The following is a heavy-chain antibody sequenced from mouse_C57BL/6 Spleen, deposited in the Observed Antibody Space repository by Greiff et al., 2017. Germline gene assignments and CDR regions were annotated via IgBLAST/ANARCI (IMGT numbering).Heavy chain of an antibody. D-gene: IGHD1-1*01. CDR3: VYYYASAY. CDR2: IDPENGDT. V-gene: IGHV14-4*01. J-gene: IGHJ3*01. CDR1: GFNIKDDY. Sequence: EVQLQESGAELVRPGASVKLSCTASGFNIKDDYMHWVKQRPEQGLEWIGWIDPENGDTEYASKFQGKATITAATSSNTAYLQLSSLTSEDTAVYYCVYYYASAYWGQGTLVTVSA.